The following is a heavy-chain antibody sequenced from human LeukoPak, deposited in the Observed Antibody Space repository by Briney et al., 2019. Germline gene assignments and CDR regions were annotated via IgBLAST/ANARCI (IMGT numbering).Heavy chain of an antibody. CDR1: GFTFSGSA. CDR3: TRQDSGSYCYDY. J-gene: IGHJ4*02. Sequence: AGGSLRLSCAASGFTFSGSAMHWVRQASGKGLEWVGRIRSKANSYATAYAASVKGRFTISRDDSKNTAYLQMNSLKTEDTAVYYCTRQDSGSYCYDYWGQGTLVTVSS. D-gene: IGHD1-26*01. CDR2: IRSKANSYAT. V-gene: IGHV3-73*01.